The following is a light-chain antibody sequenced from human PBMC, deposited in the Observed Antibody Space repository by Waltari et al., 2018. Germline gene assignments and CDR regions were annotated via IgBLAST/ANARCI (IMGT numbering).Light chain of an antibody. CDR1: ATVLTW. V-gene: IGKV1-5*03. Sequence: DIQMTQSPSTLSASVGDSVTITCRASATVLTWLAWYQQKPGKAPKLLIYKASSLESGVPSRFSGSASGTEFTLTISSLQPDDSATYYCLQYHSYSKFGQGTKLEIK. J-gene: IGKJ2*01. CDR2: KAS. CDR3: LQYHSYSK.